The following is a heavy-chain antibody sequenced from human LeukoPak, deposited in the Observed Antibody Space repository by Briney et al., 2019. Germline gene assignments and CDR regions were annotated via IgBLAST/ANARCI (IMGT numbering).Heavy chain of an antibody. CDR1: GFSFSSYW. Sequence: PGGSLRLSCAAYGFSFSSYWMSWVRQAPGKGLEWVANIKPAGSEKDYVDSVKGRFTISRDNAENSLYLQMSSLRAEDTAVYYCTRDEGWYGRGMDVWGQGTTVTVSS. J-gene: IGHJ6*02. V-gene: IGHV3-7*04. D-gene: IGHD2-15*01. CDR3: TRDEGWYGRGMDV. CDR2: IKPAGSEK.